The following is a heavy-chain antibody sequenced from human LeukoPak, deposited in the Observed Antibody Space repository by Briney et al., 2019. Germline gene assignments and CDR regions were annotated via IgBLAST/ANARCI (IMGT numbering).Heavy chain of an antibody. Sequence: GGSLRLSCEASGFTFDAYAMHWVRQAPGKGLEWVGVVSDDGRNKKYADSVKGRFTISRDNSKDTLYLQMNSLRDEDTAVYYCAKRPSDYGDYVTYFDYWGQGTLVTVSS. D-gene: IGHD4-17*01. CDR1: GFTFDAYA. CDR3: AKRPSDYGDYVTYFDY. J-gene: IGHJ4*02. CDR2: VSDDGRNK. V-gene: IGHV3-30*18.